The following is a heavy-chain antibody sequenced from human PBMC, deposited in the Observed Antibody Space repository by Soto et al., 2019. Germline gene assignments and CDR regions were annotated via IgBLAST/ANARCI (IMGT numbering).Heavy chain of an antibody. CDR1: GYTFTGYY. CDR2: INPNSGGT. CDR3: ARALAKGGGSAGFDY. D-gene: IGHD2-15*01. J-gene: IGHJ4*02. Sequence: QVQLVQSGAEVKKPGASVKVSCKASGYTFTGYYMHWVRQAPGQGSEWMGWINPNSGGTKYPQKFQGRVTMTRDTSITTVYMSLTGLKSDDTAVYYCARALAKGGGSAGFDYWGQGTLVAVSS. V-gene: IGHV1-2*02.